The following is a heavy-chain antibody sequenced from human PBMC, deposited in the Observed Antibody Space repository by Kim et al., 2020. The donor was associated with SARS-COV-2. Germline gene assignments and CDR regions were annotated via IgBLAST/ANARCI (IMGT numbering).Heavy chain of an antibody. V-gene: IGHV1-69*04. CDR1: GGTFSSYA. J-gene: IGHJ6*02. D-gene: IGHD2-2*01. CDR2: IIPILGIA. Sequence: SVKVSCKASGGTFSSYAISWVRQAPGQGLEWMGRIIPILGIANYAQKFQGRVTITADKSTSTAYMELSSLRSEDTAVYYCARVRTDCSSTSCEGDYYYYGMDVWGQGTTVTVSS. CDR3: ARVRTDCSSTSCEGDYYYYGMDV.